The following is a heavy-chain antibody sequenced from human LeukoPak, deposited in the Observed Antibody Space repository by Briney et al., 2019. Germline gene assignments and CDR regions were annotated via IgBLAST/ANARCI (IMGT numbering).Heavy chain of an antibody. J-gene: IGHJ3*01. D-gene: IGHD3-10*01. CDR3: ARHSPGMLRGVIYPFDL. CDR2: INHSGST. Sequence: SETLSLTCAVYGGSFSGYYWSWIRQPPGKGLEWIGEINHSGSTNYNPSLKSRVTISVDTSKNQFSLKLSSVTAADTAVYYCARHSPGMLRGVIYPFDLWGQGTMVTVSS. CDR1: GGSFSGYY. V-gene: IGHV4-34*01.